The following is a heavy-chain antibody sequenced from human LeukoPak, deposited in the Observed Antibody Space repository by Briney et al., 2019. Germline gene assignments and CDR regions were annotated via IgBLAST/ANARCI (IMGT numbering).Heavy chain of an antibody. CDR2: IYYSGST. D-gene: IGHD3-10*02. CDR1: GGSISSGDYY. J-gene: IGHJ3*02. V-gene: IGHV4-30-4*08. Sequence: TLSLTCTVSGGSISSGDYYWSWIRQPPGKGLEWIGYIYYSGSTYYNPSLKSRVTISVDTSKNQFSLKLSSVTAADTAVYYCARECPSMFDAFDIWGQGTMVTVSS. CDR3: ARECPSMFDAFDI.